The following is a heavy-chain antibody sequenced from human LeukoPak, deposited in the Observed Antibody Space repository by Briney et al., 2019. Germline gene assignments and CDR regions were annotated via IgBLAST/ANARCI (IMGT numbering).Heavy chain of an antibody. CDR1: GYTFTSYD. Sequence: ASVKVSCKASGYTFTSYDINWVRQATGPGLEWMGWMNPNSGNTGYAQKFQGRVTMTRNTSISTAYMELSSLRSEDTAVYYCARSRSYSSPLYYYYYMDVWGKGTTVTVSS. CDR2: MNPNSGNT. J-gene: IGHJ6*03. CDR3: ARSRSYSSPLYYYYYMDV. V-gene: IGHV1-8*01. D-gene: IGHD6-13*01.